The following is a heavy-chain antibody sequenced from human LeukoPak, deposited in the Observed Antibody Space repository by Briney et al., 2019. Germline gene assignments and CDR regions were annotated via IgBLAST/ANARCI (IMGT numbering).Heavy chain of an antibody. CDR1: GGSISSYY. D-gene: IGHD6-6*01. CDR2: IYYSGST. V-gene: IGHV4-59*08. Sequence: SESLSLTCTVSGGSISSYYWNWIRQPPGKGLEWIGYIYYSGSTNYNPSLKSRVTTLVDTSKNQFSLRLSSVTAADTAVYYCAREYSSSSGRRAFDFWGQGTMVTVSS. J-gene: IGHJ3*01. CDR3: AREYSSSSGRRAFDF.